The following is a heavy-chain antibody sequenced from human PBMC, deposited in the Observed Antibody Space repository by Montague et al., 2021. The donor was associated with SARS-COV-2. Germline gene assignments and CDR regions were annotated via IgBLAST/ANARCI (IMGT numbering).Heavy chain of an antibody. V-gene: IGHV2-5*01. CDR3: AHRGMIRGLIFDY. CDR1: GFSLRSDDEG. CDR2: IYWNGDK. D-gene: IGHD3-10*01. Sequence: PALVKPTQTLTLTCTFSGFSLRSDDEGVAWIRQSPGQALEWLAVIYWNGDKRYSPSLQRRLTITKDTSGNQVVLTMTNMDPVDTATYYCAHRGMIRGLIFDYWGQGTLVTVSS. J-gene: IGHJ4*02.